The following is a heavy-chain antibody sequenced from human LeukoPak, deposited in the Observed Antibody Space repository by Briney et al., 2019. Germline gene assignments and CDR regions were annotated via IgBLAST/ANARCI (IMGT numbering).Heavy chain of an antibody. V-gene: IGHV3-23*01. D-gene: IGHD2-15*01. CDR3: AKDVPLGYCSGGSCYGGY. J-gene: IGHJ4*02. CDR1: GFAFSSCA. Sequence: GGSLRLSCAASGFAFSSCAMSWVRQAPGKGLEWVSAISGSGGSTYYADSVKGRFTISRDNSKNTLYLQMNSLRAEDTAVYYCAKDVPLGYCSGGSCYGGYWGQGTLVTVSS. CDR2: ISGSGGST.